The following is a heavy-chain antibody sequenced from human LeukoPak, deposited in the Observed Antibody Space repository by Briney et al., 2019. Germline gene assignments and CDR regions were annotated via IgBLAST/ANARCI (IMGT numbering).Heavy chain of an antibody. CDR1: GYTYTGYY. Sequence: ASVKVSGKASGYTYTGYYMHWVRQAPGQGLEWMGWINPNSGGTNYAQKFQGRVTMTRDTSISTAYMELSRLRSDDTAVYYCARRLPLSITILGVGTDDAFDIWGQGTMVTVSS. D-gene: IGHD3-3*01. J-gene: IGHJ3*02. CDR2: INPNSGGT. V-gene: IGHV1-2*02. CDR3: ARRLPLSITILGVGTDDAFDI.